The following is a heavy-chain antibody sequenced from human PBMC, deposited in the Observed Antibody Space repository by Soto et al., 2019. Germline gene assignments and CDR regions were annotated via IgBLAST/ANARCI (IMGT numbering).Heavy chain of an antibody. Sequence: SGPTLVNPTQTLTLTFTFSGFSLTSNDVGVGWIRQPPGKALEWLALIYWDDDKRYSPSLKSRLTITKDTSKNQVVLRMTNMDLVDTATYYYAHSRYSRSSFDYWGQGTLVTVSS. CDR2: IYWDDDK. D-gene: IGHD6-6*01. J-gene: IGHJ4*02. CDR3: AHSRYSRSSFDY. V-gene: IGHV2-5*02. CDR1: GFSLTSNDVG.